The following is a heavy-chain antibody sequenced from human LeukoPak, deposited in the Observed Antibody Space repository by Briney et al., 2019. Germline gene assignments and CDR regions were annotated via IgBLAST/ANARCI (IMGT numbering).Heavy chain of an antibody. CDR1: GFTFSRYV. CDR3: AKGGSGWHLFDY. J-gene: IGHJ4*02. Sequence: GGSLRLSCAASGFTFSRYVMIWVRQAPGKGLQWVSTLSYDGDNKYYVDSVKGRFTISRDNSKNTLYLQMNSLRAEDTAVYYCAKGGSGWHLFDYWGQGTLVTVSS. V-gene: IGHV3-30*04. CDR2: LSYDGDNK. D-gene: IGHD6-19*01.